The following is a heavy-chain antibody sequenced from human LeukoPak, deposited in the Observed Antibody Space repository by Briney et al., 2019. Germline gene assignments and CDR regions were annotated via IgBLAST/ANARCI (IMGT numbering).Heavy chain of an antibody. V-gene: IGHV4-59*01. CDR2: IYYGGST. D-gene: IGHD1-26*01. J-gene: IGHJ6*03. Sequence: SETLSLTCTVSGGSISSYYWSWIRQPPEKGLEWMGHIYYGGSTFYNPSLKSRVTTSVDRSKNQFSLKLSSVTAADTAVYYCARVPYGAYGGRDYYYYMDVWGKGTTVTVSS. CDR3: ARVPYGAYGGRDYYYYMDV. CDR1: GGSISSYY.